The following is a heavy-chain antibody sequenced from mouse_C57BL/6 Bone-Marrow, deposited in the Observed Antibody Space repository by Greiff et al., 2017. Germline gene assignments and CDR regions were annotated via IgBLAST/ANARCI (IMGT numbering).Heavy chain of an antibody. CDR2: INPNNGGT. CDR1: GYTFTDYY. CDR3: ASPPGYVGAMDY. Sequence: VQLQQSGPELVKPGASVKISCKASGYTFTDYYMNWVKQSHGKSLEWIGDINPNNGGTSYNQKFKGKATLTVDKSSSTAYMELRSLTSEDSAVYYCASPPGYVGAMDYWGQGTSVTVSS. D-gene: IGHD2-14*01. J-gene: IGHJ4*01. V-gene: IGHV1-26*01.